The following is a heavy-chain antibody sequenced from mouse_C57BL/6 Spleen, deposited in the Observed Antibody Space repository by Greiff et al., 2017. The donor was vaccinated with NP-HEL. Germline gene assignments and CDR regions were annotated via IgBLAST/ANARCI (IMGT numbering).Heavy chain of an antibody. V-gene: IGHV5-16*01. CDR3: ARVAYGSSYPFDY. J-gene: IGHJ2*01. Sequence: EVKVVESEGGLVQPGSSMKLSCTASGFTFSDYYMAWVRQVPEKGLEWVANINYDGSSTYYLDSLKSRFIISRDNAKNILYLQMSSLKSEDTATYYCARVAYGSSYPFDYWGQGTTLTVSS. CDR2: INYDGSST. CDR1: GFTFSDYY. D-gene: IGHD1-1*01.